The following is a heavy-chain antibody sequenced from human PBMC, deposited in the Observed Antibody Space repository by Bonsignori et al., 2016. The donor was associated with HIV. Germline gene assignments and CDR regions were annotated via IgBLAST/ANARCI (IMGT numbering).Heavy chain of an antibody. Sequence: WIRQPPGKGLEWIGEINHSGSTNYNPSLKSRVTISVDTSKNQFSLKLSSVTAADTAVYYCASPSSYHYYYYMDVWGKGTTVTVSS. J-gene: IGHJ6*03. CDR2: INHSGST. V-gene: IGHV4-34*01. D-gene: IGHD6-6*01. CDR3: ASPSSYHYYYYMDV.